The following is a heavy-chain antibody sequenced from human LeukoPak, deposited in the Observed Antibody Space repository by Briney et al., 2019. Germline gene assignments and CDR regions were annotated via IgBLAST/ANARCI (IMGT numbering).Heavy chain of an antibody. V-gene: IGHV4-59*01. J-gene: IGHJ6*02. CDR3: AGDYYYYGMDV. CDR1: GGSISSYY. Sequence: SETLSLTCTVSGGSISSYYWSWIRQPPGKGLGWIGYIYYSGSTNYNPSLKSRVTISVDTSKNQFSLKLSSVTAADTAVYYCAGDYYYYGMDVWGQGTTVTVSS. CDR2: IYYSGST.